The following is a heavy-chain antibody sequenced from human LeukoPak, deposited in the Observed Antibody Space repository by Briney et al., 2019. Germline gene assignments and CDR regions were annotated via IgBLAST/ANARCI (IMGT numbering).Heavy chain of an antibody. CDR2: IYTSGST. CDR3: ARASTIFGVVISAFDI. Sequence: SETLSLTCTVSGGSISSYYWSWIRQPAGKGLEWIGRIYTSGSTNYNPSLKSRVTMSVDTSKNQFSLKLSSVTAADTAVYYCARASTIFGVVISAFDIWGQGTMVTVSS. CDR1: GGSISSYY. D-gene: IGHD3-3*01. V-gene: IGHV4-4*07. J-gene: IGHJ3*02.